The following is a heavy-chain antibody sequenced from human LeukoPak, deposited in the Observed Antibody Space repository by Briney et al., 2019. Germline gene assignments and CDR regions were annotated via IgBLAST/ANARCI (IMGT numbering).Heavy chain of an antibody. CDR2: IYYSGST. V-gene: IGHV4-59*04. J-gene: IGHJ6*03. D-gene: IGHD3-10*01. CDR3: ARHFKDSITMVREVTSYMDV. Sequence: PSETLSLTCPVSGGSLSSYYWSWIRQPPGKGLEGIGCIYYSGSTYYNPSLKSRVTISVHTSKNQFSLKLSSVTAADTAVYYCARHFKDSITMVREVTSYMDVWGKGTTVTISS. CDR1: GGSLSSYY.